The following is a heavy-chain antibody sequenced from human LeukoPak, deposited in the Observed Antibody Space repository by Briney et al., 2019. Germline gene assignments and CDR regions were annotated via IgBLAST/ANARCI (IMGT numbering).Heavy chain of an antibody. V-gene: IGHV4-59*01. CDR1: GGSISSYY. J-gene: IGHJ3*02. D-gene: IGHD6-13*01. CDR2: IYYSGST. Sequence: SETLSLTCTVSGGSISSYYWSWIRQPPGKGLEWIGYIYYSGSTNYNPSLKSRVTISVDTSKNQFSLKLSSVTAADTAVYYCARVGSSSWYSVDAFDIWGQGTMVTVSS. CDR3: ARVGSSSWYSVDAFDI.